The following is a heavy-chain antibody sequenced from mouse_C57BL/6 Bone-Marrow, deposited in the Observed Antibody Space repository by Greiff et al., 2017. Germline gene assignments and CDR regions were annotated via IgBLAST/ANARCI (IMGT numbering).Heavy chain of an antibody. V-gene: IGHV15-2*01. D-gene: IGHD2-1*01. CDR3: ARDRDYGNYGYYAMDY. Sequence: VQLQQSGSELRSPGSSVKLSCKDFDSEVFPIAYMSWVRQKPGHGFEWIGGILPSIGRTIYGEKFEDKATLDADTLSNTAYLELNSLTSEDSAIYYCARDRDYGNYGYYAMDYWGQGTSVTVSS. CDR2: ILPSIGRT. J-gene: IGHJ4*01. CDR1: DSEVFPIAY.